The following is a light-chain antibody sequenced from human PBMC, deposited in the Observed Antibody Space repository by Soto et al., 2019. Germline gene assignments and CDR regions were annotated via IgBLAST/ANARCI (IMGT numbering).Light chain of an antibody. CDR3: QQRSNWPIT. CDR1: QSISSSY. J-gene: IGKJ5*01. CDR2: AAS. V-gene: IGKV3D-20*02. Sequence: ETMMTQSPGTLSLSPGKRATLSCTASQSISSSYLTWYQQKPGQAPRLLIYAASTRATDIPARFSGSGSGTEFTLTISSLEPEDFAVYYCQQRSNWPITFGQGTRLEI.